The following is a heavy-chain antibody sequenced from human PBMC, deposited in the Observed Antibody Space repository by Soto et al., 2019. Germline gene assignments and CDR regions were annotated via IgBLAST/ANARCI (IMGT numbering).Heavy chain of an antibody. V-gene: IGHV3-15*07. J-gene: IGHJ4*02. CDR2: IKSKNDGETI. CDR3: TTGRGYLDR. CDR1: TFTVSNAW. D-gene: IGHD3-10*01. Sequence: EVQLVESGGGLVKPGGSLRLSCAASTFTVSNAWMNWVRQAPGKGLEWVGRIKSKNDGETIDYAAPVRGRFTVSRDDSENTLNLQMNSLQTEDTAVYYCTTGRGYLDRWGQGTLVIVS.